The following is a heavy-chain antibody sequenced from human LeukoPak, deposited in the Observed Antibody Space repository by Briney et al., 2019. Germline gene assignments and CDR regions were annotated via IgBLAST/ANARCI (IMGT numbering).Heavy chain of an antibody. V-gene: IGHV5-51*01. CDR1: GYSFTSYW. Sequence: GESLKISCKGSGYSFTSYWIGWVRQMPGRGLEWIGIIYPGDSDTRYSPSFQGQVTISADKSISTAYLQWSSLKASDTAMYYCARRAYSGSYYTHLEYWGQGTLVTVSS. J-gene: IGHJ4*02. D-gene: IGHD1-26*01. CDR3: ARRAYSGSYYTHLEY. CDR2: IYPGDSDT.